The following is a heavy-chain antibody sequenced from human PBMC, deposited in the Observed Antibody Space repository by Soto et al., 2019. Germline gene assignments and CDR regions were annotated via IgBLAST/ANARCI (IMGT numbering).Heavy chain of an antibody. Sequence: EVQLVESGGGLVQPGGSLRLSCAASGFTFSTFWMTWVRQAPGKGLEWVASIKEDGSERYYVDSVKGRFTISRDNAKNSLYLQMSSLRAEDTAMYYCMRSYSYWGQGTLVTVSS. CDR1: GFTFSTFW. CDR2: IKEDGSER. CDR3: MRSYSY. D-gene: IGHD2-21*01. J-gene: IGHJ4*02. V-gene: IGHV3-7*03.